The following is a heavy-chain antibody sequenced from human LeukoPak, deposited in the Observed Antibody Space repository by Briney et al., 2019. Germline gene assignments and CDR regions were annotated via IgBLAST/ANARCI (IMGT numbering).Heavy chain of an antibody. J-gene: IGHJ4*02. CDR2: ISASGDNT. CDR3: AKGYDYVWGSYPSAFDY. CDR1: GFTFADHA. V-gene: IGHV3-23*01. D-gene: IGHD3-16*02. Sequence: GGSLRLSCAASGFTFADHATSWVRQAPGKGLEWVSAISASGDNTYYADSVKGRFTISRDNSKNTLYLQMNSLRAEDTAVYYCAKGYDYVWGSYPSAFDYWGQGTLVTVSS.